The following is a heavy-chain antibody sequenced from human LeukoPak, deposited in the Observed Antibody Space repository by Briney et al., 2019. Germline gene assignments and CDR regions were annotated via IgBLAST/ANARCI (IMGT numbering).Heavy chain of an antibody. CDR3: ATEPECYRNSYHSPLDN. D-gene: IGHD3-16*02. J-gene: IGHJ4*02. CDR1: GFTFSNAW. V-gene: IGHV3-15*01. CDR2: ITSKARGGTT. Sequence: GGSLRLSCAASGFTFSNAWMNWVRQAPGKGLEWVGRITSKARGGTTDYAAPVKGRFTISRDDSKDTMYLQMNSLNTEDTAVYYCATEPECYRNSYHSPLDNWGQGTLVTVSS.